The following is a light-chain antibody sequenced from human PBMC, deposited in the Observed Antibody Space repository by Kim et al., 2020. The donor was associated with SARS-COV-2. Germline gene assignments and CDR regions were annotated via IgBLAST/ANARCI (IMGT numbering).Light chain of an antibody. CDR2: GAS. J-gene: IGKJ1*01. Sequence: EIVLTQSPGTLSLSPGERATLSCRASQSVRSSLLAWYQQKPGQAPRLLIYGASSRATGIPDRFSGSGSGTDFILTVSGLEPEDFAVYYCQQYGSLPWTFGQGAQVDIK. CDR1: QSVRSSL. V-gene: IGKV3-20*01. CDR3: QQYGSLPWT.